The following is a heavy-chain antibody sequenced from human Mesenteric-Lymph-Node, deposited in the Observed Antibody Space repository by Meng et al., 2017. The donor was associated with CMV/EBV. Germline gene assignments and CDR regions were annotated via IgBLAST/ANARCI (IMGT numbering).Heavy chain of an antibody. V-gene: IGHV5-51*01. CDR1: GYSFTNYW. J-gene: IGHJ4*02. CDR3: ASGAPFDF. CDR2: IYPDDSDT. Sequence: GESLKISCKASGYSFTNYWIGWVRQMPGKGLEWMGIIYPDDSDTRYSPSFQGQVTMSADKSISAAYLQWGSLKASDTAMYYCASGAPFDFWGQGTLVTVSS.